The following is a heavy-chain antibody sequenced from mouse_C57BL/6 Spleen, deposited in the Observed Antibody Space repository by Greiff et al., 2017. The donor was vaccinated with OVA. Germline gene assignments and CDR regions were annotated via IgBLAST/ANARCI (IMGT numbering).Heavy chain of an antibody. CDR1: GFTFSDYY. D-gene: IGHD1-1*01. J-gene: IGHJ1*03. V-gene: IGHV5-16*01. CDR3: ARGVYGSSSYWYFDV. Sequence: EVKLMESEGGLVQPGRSMKLSCTASGFTFSDYYMAWVRQVPEKGLEWVANINYDGSSTYYLDSLKSRFIISRDNAKNILYLQMSSLKSEDTATYYCARGVYGSSSYWYFDVWGTGTTVTVSS. CDR2: INYDGSST.